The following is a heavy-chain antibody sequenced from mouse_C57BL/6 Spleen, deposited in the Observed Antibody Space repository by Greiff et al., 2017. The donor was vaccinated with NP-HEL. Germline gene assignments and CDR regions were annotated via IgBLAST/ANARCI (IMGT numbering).Heavy chain of an antibody. J-gene: IGHJ4*01. D-gene: IGHD5-1*01. Sequence: QVQLQQSGPGLVQPSQCLSITCTVSGFSLTSYGVHWVRQSPGKGLEWLGVIWSGGSTDYNAAFISRLSISKDNSKSQVFFKMNSLQADDTAIYYCARGPPFTFYAMDYWGQGTSVTVSS. CDR1: GFSLTSYG. V-gene: IGHV2-2*01. CDR2: IWSGGST. CDR3: ARGPPFTFYAMDY.